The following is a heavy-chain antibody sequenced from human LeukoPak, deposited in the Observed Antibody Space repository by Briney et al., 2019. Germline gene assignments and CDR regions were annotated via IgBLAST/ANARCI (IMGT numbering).Heavy chain of an antibody. V-gene: IGHV1-69*05. D-gene: IGHD2-2*01. CDR1: GGTFSSYA. CDR3: ARGSVPAAMWPNWFDP. CDR2: IIPIFGTA. Sequence: SVKVSCKASGGTFSSYAISWVRQAPGQGLEWMGGIIPIFGTANYAQKFQGRVSITTDESTSTAYMELSSLRSEDTAVYYCARGSVPAAMWPNWFDPWGQGTLVTVSS. J-gene: IGHJ5*02.